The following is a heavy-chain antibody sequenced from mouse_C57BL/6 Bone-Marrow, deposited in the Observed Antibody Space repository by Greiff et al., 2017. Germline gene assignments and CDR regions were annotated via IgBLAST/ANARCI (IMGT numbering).Heavy chain of an antibody. CDR3: ARAVDYYGSSYGYYAMDY. CDR1: GFTFSDYY. D-gene: IGHD1-1*01. J-gene: IGHJ4*01. Sequence: EVKLEESEGGLVQPGSSMKLTCTASGFTFSDYYMAWVRQVPEKGLEWVANINYDGSSTYSLDSLKRRFIISRDNAKNILDLQMSSLKSEDTATYYCARAVDYYGSSYGYYAMDYWGQGTSVTVSS. V-gene: IGHV5-16*01. CDR2: INYDGSST.